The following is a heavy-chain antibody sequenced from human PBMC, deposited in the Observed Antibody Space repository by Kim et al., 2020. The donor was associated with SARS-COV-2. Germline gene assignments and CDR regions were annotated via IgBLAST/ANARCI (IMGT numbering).Heavy chain of an antibody. Sequence: ASVKVSCKASGYTFTSYGISWVRQAPGQGLEWMGWISAYNGNTNYAQKLQGRVTMTTDTSTSTAYMELRSLRSDDTAVYYCARDRGDFDYGDLYFDYWGQGTLVTVSS. J-gene: IGHJ4*02. CDR3: ARDRGDFDYGDLYFDY. CDR2: ISAYNGNT. CDR1: GYTFTSYG. V-gene: IGHV1-18*04. D-gene: IGHD4-17*01.